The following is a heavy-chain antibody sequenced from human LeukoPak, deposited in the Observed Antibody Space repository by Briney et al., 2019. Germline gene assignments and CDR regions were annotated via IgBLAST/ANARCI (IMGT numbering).Heavy chain of an antibody. D-gene: IGHD6-13*01. Sequence: GGSLRLSCAASGFTFSSYAMTWVRQVPGKGLEWVSGISGSGGATYYADSVKGRFTMYRDNSKNTLYLQMNSLRAEDTAVYYCARSIAAAGIGYWGQGTLVTVSS. CDR1: GFTFSSYA. CDR2: ISGSGGAT. V-gene: IGHV3-23*01. J-gene: IGHJ4*02. CDR3: ARSIAAAGIGY.